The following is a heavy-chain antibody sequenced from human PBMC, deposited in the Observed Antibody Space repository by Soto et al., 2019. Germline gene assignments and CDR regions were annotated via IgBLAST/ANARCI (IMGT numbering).Heavy chain of an antibody. Sequence: QITLKESGPTLVKPTQPLTLTCTFSGFSLSTSGVSVGWIRQPPGKALEWLALIYWDDDKRYSPSLKSRVTITKDTSKNQVLLTMSNMDPVDTATYYGAHGSGATDAFDIWGQGTMVTVSS. V-gene: IGHV2-5*02. CDR2: IYWDDDK. J-gene: IGHJ3*02. D-gene: IGHD6-19*01. CDR1: GFSLSTSGVS. CDR3: AHGSGATDAFDI.